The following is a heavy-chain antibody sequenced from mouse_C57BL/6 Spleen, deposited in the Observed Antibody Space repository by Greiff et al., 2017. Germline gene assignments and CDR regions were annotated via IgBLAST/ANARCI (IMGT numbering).Heavy chain of an antibody. V-gene: IGHV10-1*01. CDR1: GFSFNTYA. D-gene: IGHD2-2*01. CDR2: IRSKSNNYAT. J-gene: IGHJ3*01. CDR3: VRDGYGGWD. Sequence: EVQGVESGGGLVQPKGSLKLSCAASGFSFNTYAMNWVRQAPGKGLEWVARIRSKSNNYATYYADSVKDRFTISRDDSESMLYLQMNNLKTEDTAMYYCVRDGYGGWDWGQGTLVTVSA.